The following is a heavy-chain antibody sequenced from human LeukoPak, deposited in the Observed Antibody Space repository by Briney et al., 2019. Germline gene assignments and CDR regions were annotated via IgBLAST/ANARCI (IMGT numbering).Heavy chain of an antibody. V-gene: IGHV1-2*02. Sequence: ASVKVSCKASGYTFTGYYMHWVRQAPGQGLEWMGWLNPDSGGTDYAQKFQGRVTMTRDTSISTAYMEVSRLRSDDTAVYYCARGLPSPQYYDSSVPPEDDAFDIWGQGTMVTVSS. D-gene: IGHD3-3*01. CDR2: LNPDSGGT. CDR3: ARGLPSPQYYDSSVPPEDDAFDI. CDR1: GYTFTGYY. J-gene: IGHJ3*02.